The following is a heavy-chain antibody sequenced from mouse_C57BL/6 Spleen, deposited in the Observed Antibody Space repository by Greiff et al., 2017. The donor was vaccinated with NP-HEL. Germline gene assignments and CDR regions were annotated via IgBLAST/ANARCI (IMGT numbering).Heavy chain of an antibody. Sequence: QVQLKESGPGLVAPSQSLSITCTVSGFSLTSYAISWVRQPPGKGLEWLGVIWTGGVPNYHSAFKSRLSISKDNSKSQVFLKMNSRQTDDTARYYWASFAHEKDARDYWGQGTSVTVSS. V-gene: IGHV2-9-1*01. CDR1: GFSLTSYA. J-gene: IGHJ4*01. CDR2: IWTGGVP. CDR3: ASFAHEKDARDY.